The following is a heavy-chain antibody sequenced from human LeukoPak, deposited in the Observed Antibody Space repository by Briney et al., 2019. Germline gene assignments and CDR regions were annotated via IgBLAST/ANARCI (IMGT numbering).Heavy chain of an antibody. V-gene: IGHV5-51*01. CDR3: VGGLRGAQFDY. J-gene: IGHJ4*02. CDR1: GYSLIRYW. CDR2: IYPGNSDT. Sequence: GESLKISCKGSGYSLIRYWIGRVRQMPGQGLEWMAIIYPGNSDTRYSPSFQGQVTISADKSISTAYLQWSSLKASDTAMYYCVGGLRGAQFDYWGRGTLVTVSS. D-gene: IGHD3-10*01.